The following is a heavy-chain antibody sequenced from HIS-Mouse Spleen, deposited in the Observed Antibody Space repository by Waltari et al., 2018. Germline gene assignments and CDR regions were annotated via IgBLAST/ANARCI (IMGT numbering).Heavy chain of an antibody. V-gene: IGHV3-30*04. CDR3: ARDSYSSSWYFDY. J-gene: IGHJ4*02. Sequence: QVQLVESGGGVVQPGRSLRLSCAASGFTFSSYAMHWVRQAPGKGVEWVAFISYDGSNKYYADSVKGRFTTSRDNSKNTLYLQMNSLRAEDTAVYYCARDSYSSSWYFDYWGQGTLVTVSS. D-gene: IGHD6-13*01. CDR2: ISYDGSNK. CDR1: GFTFSSYA.